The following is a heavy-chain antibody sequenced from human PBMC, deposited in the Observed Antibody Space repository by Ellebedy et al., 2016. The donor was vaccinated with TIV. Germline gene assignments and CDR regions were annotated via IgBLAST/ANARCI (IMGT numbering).Heavy chain of an antibody. Sequence: GESLKISXAASGFTFSDYYMSWIRQAPGKGLEWVSYISSSSSYTNYADSVKGRFTISRDNAKNSLYLQMNSLRAEDTAVYYCARGEQGYCSGGSCPFDYWGQGTLVTVSS. V-gene: IGHV3-11*05. D-gene: IGHD2-15*01. J-gene: IGHJ4*02. CDR2: ISSSSSYT. CDR1: GFTFSDYY. CDR3: ARGEQGYCSGGSCPFDY.